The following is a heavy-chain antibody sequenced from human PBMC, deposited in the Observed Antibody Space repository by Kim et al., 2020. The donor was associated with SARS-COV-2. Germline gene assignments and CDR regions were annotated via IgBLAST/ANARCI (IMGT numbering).Heavy chain of an antibody. CDR2: IWHDGSNK. CDR3: ARDIRSYYYMDV. J-gene: IGHJ6*03. Sequence: GGSLRLSCVASGFTFSSYAMHWVRQAPGKGLEWVAVIWHDGSNKDYVDSVKGRFTISRDNFKNTLNLQMNSLRAEDTAVYYCARDIRSYYYMDVWGKGTT. V-gene: IGHV3-33*01. CDR1: GFTFSSYA.